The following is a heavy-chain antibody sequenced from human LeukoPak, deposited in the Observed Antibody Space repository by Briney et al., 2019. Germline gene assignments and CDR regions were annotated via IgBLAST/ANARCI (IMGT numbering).Heavy chain of an antibody. Sequence: PSETLSLTCAVYGGSFSGYYWSWIRQPPGKGLEWIGEINHSGSTNYNPSLKSRVTISVDTSKNQFSLKLSSVTAADTAVYYCAGEDPQYYYDSSGHSASDIWGQGTMVTVSS. CDR2: INHSGST. CDR3: AGEDPQYYYDSSGHSASDI. J-gene: IGHJ3*02. D-gene: IGHD3-22*01. CDR1: GGSFSGYY. V-gene: IGHV4-34*01.